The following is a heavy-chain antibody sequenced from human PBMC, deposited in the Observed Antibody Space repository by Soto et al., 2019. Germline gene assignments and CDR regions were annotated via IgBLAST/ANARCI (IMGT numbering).Heavy chain of an antibody. CDR3: ARSPEATVTAFDY. V-gene: IGHV4-31*03. J-gene: IGHJ4*02. CDR1: GGSISSGGYY. Sequence: QVQLQESGPGLVKPSQTLSLTCTVSGGSISSGGYYWSWIRQHPGKGLEWIGYIYYSGSTYYNPSLKGRVTISVDTSKNQFSLRLSSVTAADTAVYYCARSPEATVTAFDYWGQGTLVTVSS. CDR2: IYYSGST. D-gene: IGHD4-17*01.